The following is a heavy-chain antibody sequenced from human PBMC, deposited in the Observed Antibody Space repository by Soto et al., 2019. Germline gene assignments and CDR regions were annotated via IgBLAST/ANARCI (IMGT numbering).Heavy chain of an antibody. CDR2: TYYRSSKWYN. D-gene: IGHD1-20*01. CDR3: ARDRVNWNHYYYYGMDV. Sequence: QSLSLTCAISGYSVSSNRGAWNWIRQSPSRGLEWLGRTYYRSSKWYNDYAESVKSRITINSDTSKNQFSLQLNSVTPEDTAVYYCARDRVNWNHYYYYGMDVWGQGTTVTVSS. J-gene: IGHJ6*02. CDR1: GYSVSSNRGA. V-gene: IGHV6-1*01.